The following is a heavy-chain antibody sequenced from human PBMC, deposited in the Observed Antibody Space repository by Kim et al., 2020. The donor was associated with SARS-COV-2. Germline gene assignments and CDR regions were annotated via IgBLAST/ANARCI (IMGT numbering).Heavy chain of an antibody. CDR3: AKSKVEWLLSPQWFDY. D-gene: IGHD3-3*01. J-gene: IGHJ4*02. V-gene: IGHV3-30*18. CDR1: GFTFSSYG. Sequence: GGSLRLSCAASGFTFSSYGMHWVRQAPGKGLEWVAVISYDGSNKYYADSVKGRFTISRDNSKNTLYLQMNSLRAEDTAVYYCAKSKVEWLLSPQWFDYWGQGTLVTVSS. CDR2: ISYDGSNK.